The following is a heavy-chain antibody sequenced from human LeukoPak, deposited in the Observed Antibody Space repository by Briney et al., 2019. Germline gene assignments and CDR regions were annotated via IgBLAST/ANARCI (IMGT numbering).Heavy chain of an antibody. CDR3: ARALRNIAVAGTGFDY. V-gene: IGHV3-30*03. J-gene: IGHJ4*02. CDR1: GFTFSSYG. CDR2: ISYDGSNK. Sequence: GRSLRLSCAASGFTFSSYGMHWVRQAPGKGLEWVAVISYDGSNKYYADSVKGRFTISRDNSKNTLYLQMNSLRAEDTAVYYCARALRNIAVAGTGFDYWGQGTLVTVSS. D-gene: IGHD6-19*01.